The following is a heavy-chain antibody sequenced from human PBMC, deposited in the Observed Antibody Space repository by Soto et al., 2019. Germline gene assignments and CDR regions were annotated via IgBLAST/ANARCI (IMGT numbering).Heavy chain of an antibody. Sequence: SETLSLTCAVSGASISSGWWTWVRQPPGKGLEWIGETLYSGRTNYNSSLNSRVTISIDKSKKQFSLNLSSVTAADTAVYYCARSRTIYSSSLIDYWGQGTLVTVSS. CDR1: GASISSGW. V-gene: IGHV4-4*02. CDR3: ARSRTIYSSSLIDY. D-gene: IGHD6-13*01. CDR2: TLYSGRT. J-gene: IGHJ4*02.